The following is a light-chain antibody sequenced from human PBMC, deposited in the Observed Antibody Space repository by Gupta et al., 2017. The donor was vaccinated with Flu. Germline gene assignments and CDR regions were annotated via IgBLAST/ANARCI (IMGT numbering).Light chain of an antibody. V-gene: IGKV1-39*01. CDR3: QQGFGVPLT. J-gene: IGKJ4*01. CDR1: QSVSGY. Sequence: IQLTQSPSSLSASVGDRVTITCRASQSVSGYVNWYQQRPGKAPKLLISDVSNLQSGFPSTFRGSGSGTDFTLTISNLQAEDSATYYCQQGFGVPLTFGEGTKVDIK. CDR2: DVS.